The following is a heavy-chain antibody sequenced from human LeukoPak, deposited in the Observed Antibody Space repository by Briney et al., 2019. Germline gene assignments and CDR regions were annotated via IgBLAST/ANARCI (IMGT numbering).Heavy chain of an antibody. CDR1: GFSVGTNY. D-gene: IGHD6-19*01. Sequence: GGSLRLSCAASGFSVGTNYMTWVRQAPGKGLEWVSVIYSGDNSHYADSVKGRFTISRDNSKNTLFLEMNSLRAEDTAVYYCAKALTSGWYLDAFNIWGQGTMVTVSS. CDR3: AKALTSGWYLDAFNI. V-gene: IGHV3-53*05. J-gene: IGHJ3*02. CDR2: IYSGDNS.